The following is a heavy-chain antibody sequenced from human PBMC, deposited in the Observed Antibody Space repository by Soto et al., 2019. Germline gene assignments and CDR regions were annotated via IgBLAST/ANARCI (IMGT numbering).Heavy chain of an antibody. Sequence: QVQLVQSGAEVKKPGSSVKVSCTAAGGTFSSYAISWVRQAPGQGLEWMGGIMRIFGTANYAQKFQGRVTITEDESTSTAYMELSSLRSQDTAVYYCAREGGEGYYFDYWGQGTLVTVSS. CDR2: IMRIFGTA. CDR1: GGTFSSYA. D-gene: IGHD3-16*01. J-gene: IGHJ4*02. CDR3: AREGGEGYYFDY. V-gene: IGHV1-69*01.